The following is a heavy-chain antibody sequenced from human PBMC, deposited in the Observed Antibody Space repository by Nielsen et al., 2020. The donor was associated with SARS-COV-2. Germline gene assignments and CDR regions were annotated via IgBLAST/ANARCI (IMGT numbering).Heavy chain of an antibody. CDR3: ARGETVAGTVGWGYYYYYMDV. Sequence: GGSLRLSCAASGFTFSSYGMHWVRQAPGKGLEWVAVIWYDGSNKYYADSVKGRFTISRDNSKNTLYLQMNSLRAEDTAVYYCARGETVAGTVGWGYYYYYMDVWGKGTTVTVSS. J-gene: IGHJ6*03. CDR1: GFTFSSYG. V-gene: IGHV3-33*01. D-gene: IGHD6-19*01. CDR2: IWYDGSNK.